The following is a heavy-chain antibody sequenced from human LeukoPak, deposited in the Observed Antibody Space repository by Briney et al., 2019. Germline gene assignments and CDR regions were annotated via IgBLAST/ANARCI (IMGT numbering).Heavy chain of an antibody. Sequence: PGRSLRLSCAASGFTFSRYAMSWVRQAPGKGLEWVSGISSSGAGTYYADSVKGRFTISRDNSKNTLFLRMNTLRAEDTAVYYCAKVEKMATIYAYFDYWGQGTLVTVSS. J-gene: IGHJ4*02. V-gene: IGHV3-23*01. CDR1: GFTFSRYA. D-gene: IGHD5-24*01. CDR2: ISSSGAGT. CDR3: AKVEKMATIYAYFDY.